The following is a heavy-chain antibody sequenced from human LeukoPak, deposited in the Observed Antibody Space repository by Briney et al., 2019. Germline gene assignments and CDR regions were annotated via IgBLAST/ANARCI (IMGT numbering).Heavy chain of an antibody. J-gene: IGHJ4*02. CDR2: ISYDGTNK. CDR3: ARQAAAGSLFDY. D-gene: IGHD6-13*01. CDR1: GFTFSSYA. Sequence: GGSLRLSCAASGFTFSSYAIHWVRQAPGKGLEWVAVISYDGTNKNYADSVTGRFTISRDNSKNTLYLQMNSLRAEDTAVYYCARQAAAGSLFDYWGQGTLVTVSS. V-gene: IGHV3-30-3*01.